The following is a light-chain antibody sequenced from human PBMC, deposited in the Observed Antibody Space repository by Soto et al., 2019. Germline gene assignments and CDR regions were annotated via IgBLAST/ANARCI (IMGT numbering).Light chain of an antibody. Sequence: EIVMTQSPATLSVSPGERATLSCRAAQSVGSNLAWYQQKPGQAPRLLIYGASTRATGIPVRFSGSGSGTEFTLTISSLQSEDFVVYYCQQYNDWPYTFGQGTKLEIK. CDR1: QSVGSN. V-gene: IGKV3-15*01. CDR2: GAS. J-gene: IGKJ2*01. CDR3: QQYNDWPYT.